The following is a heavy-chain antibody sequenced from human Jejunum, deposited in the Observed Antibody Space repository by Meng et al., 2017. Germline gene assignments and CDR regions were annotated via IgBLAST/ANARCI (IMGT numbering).Heavy chain of an antibody. D-gene: IGHD5-18*01. CDR1: GGSISSRSYY. CDR3: ARASYSYDSWFDP. Sequence: QLQLQESVPGLVKPSETLSLSCTVSGGSISSRSYYWVWIRQSPGKGLEWIGQIYYNGKSYYNPSLKSRVTMSVDTSRSQFSLNLNTVTAADTAVYYCARASYSYDSWFDPWGQGTLVTVSS. J-gene: IGHJ5*02. V-gene: IGHV4-39*01. CDR2: IYYNGKS.